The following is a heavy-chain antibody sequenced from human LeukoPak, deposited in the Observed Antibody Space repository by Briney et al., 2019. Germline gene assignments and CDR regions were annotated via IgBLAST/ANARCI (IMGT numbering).Heavy chain of an antibody. CDR2: ISSDESNT. Sequence: PGGSLRLSCAASGFTFSNYWMHWVRQAPGKGLVWVSRISSDESNTNYADSVKGRFTISRDNAKNTLYLQMNSLRAEDTAVYYCARGRNDYGSGIYYQVSPFDYWGQGTLVTVSS. CDR3: ARGRNDYGSGIYYQVSPFDY. V-gene: IGHV3-74*01. D-gene: IGHD3-10*01. J-gene: IGHJ4*02. CDR1: GFTFSNYW.